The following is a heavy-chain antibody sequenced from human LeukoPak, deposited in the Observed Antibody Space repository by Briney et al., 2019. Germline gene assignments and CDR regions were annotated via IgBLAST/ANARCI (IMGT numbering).Heavy chain of an antibody. V-gene: IGHV3-33*01. J-gene: IGHJ4*02. CDR1: GFTFSSYG. D-gene: IGHD3-22*01. Sequence: PGSSLRLFCAASGFTFSSYGMHWVRQAPGKGLEWVAVIWYDGSNKYYADSVKGRFTISRDNSKNTLYLQMNSLRAEDTAVYYCARDHHYYDSSGTFDYWGQGTLVTVSS. CDR2: IWYDGSNK. CDR3: ARDHHYYDSSGTFDY.